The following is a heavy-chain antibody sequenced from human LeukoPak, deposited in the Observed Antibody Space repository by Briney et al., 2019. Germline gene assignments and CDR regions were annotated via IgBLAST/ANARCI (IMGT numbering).Heavy chain of an antibody. V-gene: IGHV3-13*01. CDR2: IGTAGDT. CDR3: ARGDFRDYYDSSGYGLGY. D-gene: IGHD3-22*01. Sequence: PGGSLRLSCAASGFTFSSYDMHWVRRATGKGLEWVSAIGTAGDTYYPGSVKGRFTISRENAKNSLYLQMNSLRAGDTAVYYCARGDFRDYYDSSGYGLGYWGQGTLVTVSS. CDR1: GFTFSSYD. J-gene: IGHJ4*02.